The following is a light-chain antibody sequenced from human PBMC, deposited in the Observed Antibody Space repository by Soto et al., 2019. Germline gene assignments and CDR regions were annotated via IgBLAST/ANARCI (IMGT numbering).Light chain of an antibody. J-gene: IGKJ5*01. CDR1: QSISRY. CDR2: VAS. CDR3: QQSYGTPIT. V-gene: IGKV1-39*01. Sequence: DLQMTQSPSSLSASVGDRVSITCRASQSISRYLNWYQQKPGKAPNLLIYVASSLQSEVPSRFSGSGSGTDFTLTITSLQPEDFATYYCQQSYGTPITFCQGTRLEIK.